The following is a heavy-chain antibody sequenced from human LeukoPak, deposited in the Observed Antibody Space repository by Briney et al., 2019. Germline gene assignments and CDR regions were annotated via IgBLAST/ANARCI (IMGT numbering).Heavy chain of an antibody. CDR1: GFTFSNSA. J-gene: IGHJ2*01. CDR3: ATSEVITFR. V-gene: IGHV3-23*01. Sequence: GGSLRLSCAASGFTFSNSAMSWVRQAPGKGLEWISTISGIGDSTYYADSVKGRFTISRDNSKNTLYLQMNSLRAEDTAVYHCATSEVITFRWGRGTLVTVSS. D-gene: IGHD3-16*01. CDR2: ISGIGDST.